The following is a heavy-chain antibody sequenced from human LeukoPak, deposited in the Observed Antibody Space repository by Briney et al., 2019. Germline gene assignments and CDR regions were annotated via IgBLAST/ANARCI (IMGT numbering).Heavy chain of an antibody. CDR1: GGSSSSYY. V-gene: IGHV4-59*01. J-gene: IGHJ4*02. D-gene: IGHD6-19*01. CDR2: IYYSGST. CDR3: ARVGYSSGWYDY. Sequence: SETLSLTCTVSGGSSSSYYWSWILQPPGKGLEWIGYIYYSGSTNYNPSLKSRVTISVDTSKNQFSLKLSSVTAADTAVYYCARVGYSSGWYDYWGQGTLVTVSS.